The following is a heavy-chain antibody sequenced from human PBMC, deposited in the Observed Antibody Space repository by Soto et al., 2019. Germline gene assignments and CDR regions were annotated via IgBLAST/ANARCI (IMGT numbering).Heavy chain of an antibody. CDR2: IFSNDEK. J-gene: IGHJ6*02. V-gene: IGHV2-26*01. CDR3: ARILYSSGPRNYYGMDV. CDR1: GFSLSNARMG. D-gene: IGHD6-19*01. Sequence: QVTLKESGPVLVKPTETLTLTCTVSGFSLSNARMGVSWIRQPPGKALEWLAHIFSNDEKSYSTSLKSTLTIPNNTSKSQVVLTMTNIDPVDTATYYCARILYSSGPRNYYGMDVWAQGTTVTVSS.